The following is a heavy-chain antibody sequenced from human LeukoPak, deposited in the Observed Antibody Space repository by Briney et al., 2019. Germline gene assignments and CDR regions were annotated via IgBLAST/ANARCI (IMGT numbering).Heavy chain of an antibody. CDR2: INPNSGGT. D-gene: IGHD6-19*01. Sequence: ASVKVSCKASGYTFTGYYMHWVRQAPGQGLEWMGWINPNSGGTNYAQKFQGWVTMTRDTSISTAYMELSRLRSDDTAVYYCARSSIAVAGTGDYWGQGTPVTVSS. J-gene: IGHJ4*02. CDR3: ARSSIAVAGTGDY. V-gene: IGHV1-2*04. CDR1: GYTFTGYY.